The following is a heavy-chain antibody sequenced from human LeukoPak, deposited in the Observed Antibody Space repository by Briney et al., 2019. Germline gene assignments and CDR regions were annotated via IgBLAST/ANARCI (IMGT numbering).Heavy chain of an antibody. V-gene: IGHV3-30-3*01. Sequence: GRSLRLSCAASGFTFSSYAMHWVRQAPGKGLEWVAVISYDGSNKYYADSVKGRFTFSRDNAKNSLYLQMNSLRAEDTAVYYCARSRHIQLDAFDIWGQGTEVTVSS. CDR3: ARSRHIQLDAFDI. J-gene: IGHJ3*02. CDR1: GFTFSSYA. CDR2: ISYDGSNK. D-gene: IGHD5-18*01.